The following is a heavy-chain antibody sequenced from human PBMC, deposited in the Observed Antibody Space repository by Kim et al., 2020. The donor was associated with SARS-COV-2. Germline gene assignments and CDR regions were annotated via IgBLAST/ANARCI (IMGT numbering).Heavy chain of an antibody. J-gene: IGHJ4*02. V-gene: IGHV3-30-3*01. Sequence: GGSLRLSCAASGFTFSSYAIHWVRQAPGKGLEWVAVISYDGSNKYYADSVKGRFTISRDNSKNTLYLQMNSLRAEDTAVYYCARGYIGYYYFDYWGQGT. CDR2: ISYDGSNK. D-gene: IGHD5-12*01. CDR3: ARGYIGYYYFDY. CDR1: GFTFSSYA.